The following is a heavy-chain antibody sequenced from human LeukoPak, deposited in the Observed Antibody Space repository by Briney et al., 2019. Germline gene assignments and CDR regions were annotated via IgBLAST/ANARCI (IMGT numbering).Heavy chain of an antibody. CDR3: AGDGGTRLKYSYGYGDY. Sequence: PGGSLRLSCAASGFTFSSYEMNWVRQAPGKGLEWVSYISSSGDTIYYADSVKGRFTISRDNAKNSLYLQMNSLRAEDTAVYYCAGDGGTRLKYSYGYGDYWGQGTLVTVSS. CDR2: ISSSGDTI. CDR1: GFTFSSYE. D-gene: IGHD5-18*01. V-gene: IGHV3-48*03. J-gene: IGHJ4*02.